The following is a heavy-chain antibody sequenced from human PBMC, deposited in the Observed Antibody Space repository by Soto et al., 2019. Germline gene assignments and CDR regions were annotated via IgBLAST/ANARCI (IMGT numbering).Heavy chain of an antibody. CDR1: GASITRSNYY. Sequence: SETLSLTCTVSGASITRSNYYWAWIRQLPGTGLEWIGSVYYSGSTYYNPSLKSRVTISVDTSKNQFSLKLNSVTAADTAVYYCARRDALYYFDSSGWFDYWGQGTLVT. V-gene: IGHV4-39*01. CDR2: VYYSGST. D-gene: IGHD3-22*01. J-gene: IGHJ4*02. CDR3: ARRDALYYFDSSGWFDY.